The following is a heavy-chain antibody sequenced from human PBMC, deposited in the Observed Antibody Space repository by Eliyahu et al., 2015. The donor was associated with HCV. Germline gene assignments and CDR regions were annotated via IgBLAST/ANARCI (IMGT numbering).Heavy chain of an antibody. CDR1: GGSVSXGSYY. CDR3: ARDLGYCSGGSCYPGGFIDY. CDR2: IYYSGST. Sequence: QVQLQESGPGLVKPSETLSLTCTVSGGSVSXGSYYWSWIRQPPGKGLEWIGYIYYSGSTNYNPSLKSRVTISVDTSKNQFSLKLSSVTAADTAVYYCARDLGYCSGGSCYPGGFIDYWGQGTLVTVSS. J-gene: IGHJ4*02. V-gene: IGHV4-61*01. D-gene: IGHD2-15*01.